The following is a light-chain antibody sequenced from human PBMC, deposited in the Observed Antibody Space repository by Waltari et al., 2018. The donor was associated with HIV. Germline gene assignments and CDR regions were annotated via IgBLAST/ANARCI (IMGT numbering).Light chain of an antibody. V-gene: IGKV1-39*01. J-gene: IGKJ2*01. CDR3: QQSYITPYT. Sequence: DILMTHSPSSLSASVGDRVTITCRASLNITTFLNWYHQKPGKAPQLLISAASNLQSGVPSRFSGSGSGTDFTLTITSLQPADFATYFCQQSYITPYTFGQGTKLEIK. CDR1: LNITTF. CDR2: AAS.